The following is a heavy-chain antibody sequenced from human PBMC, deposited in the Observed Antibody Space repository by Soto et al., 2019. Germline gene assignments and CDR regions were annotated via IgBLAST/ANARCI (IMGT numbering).Heavy chain of an antibody. J-gene: IGHJ3*02. CDR3: ARMDSSSWYGLGAFDI. CDR1: GYTFTSYG. CDR2: MNPNSGNT. Sequence: ASVKVSCKASGYTFTSYGISWVRQAPGQGLEWMGWMNPNSGNTGYAQKFQGRVTMTRNTSISTAYMELSSLRSEDTAVYYCARMDSSSWYGLGAFDIWGQGTMVTVSS. D-gene: IGHD6-13*01. V-gene: IGHV1-8*02.